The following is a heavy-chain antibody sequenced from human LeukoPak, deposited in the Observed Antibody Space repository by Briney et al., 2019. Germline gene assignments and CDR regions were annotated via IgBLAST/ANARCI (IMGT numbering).Heavy chain of an antibody. V-gene: IGHV4-59*01. CDR2: IYYSGST. J-gene: IGHJ4*02. CDR3: ASFGGSYLDY. CDR1: GASISSYF. D-gene: IGHD3-10*01. Sequence: SETLSLTCTVSGASISSYFWTWIRQPPGKGLEWIGNIYYSGSTNHSPSLKSRLTMSVDTSNNQVSLKLTSVTAADTAVYYGASFGGSYLDYWGQGTLVSVSS.